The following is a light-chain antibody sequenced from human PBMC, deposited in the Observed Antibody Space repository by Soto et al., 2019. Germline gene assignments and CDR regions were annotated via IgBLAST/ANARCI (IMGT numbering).Light chain of an antibody. CDR2: GVS. J-gene: IGKJ1*01. CDR1: QSVPSNF. V-gene: IGKV3-20*01. Sequence: EIVLTQSPGTLSLSPGERATLSCRASQSVPSNFLAWYQQKPGQAPILLIYGVSRRATGIPDMFSGSGSGKDFTLTISRLEPEDFAVYYCQQYDSSWTFGQGTKVEIK. CDR3: QQYDSSWT.